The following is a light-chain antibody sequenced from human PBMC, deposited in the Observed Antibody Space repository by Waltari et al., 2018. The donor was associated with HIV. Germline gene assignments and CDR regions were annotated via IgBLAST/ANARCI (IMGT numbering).Light chain of an antibody. V-gene: IGKV4-1*01. CDR1: QSVFFSSNKRNY. CDR2: WAS. CDR3: QQTYTTPPT. Sequence: DIVMTQSPDSLAVSLGARATINCQSRQSVFFSSNKRNYISWYQQKPGQPPKLIIYWASTRQSGVPDRFSGSGSGTNFTLSISSLQAEDVAVYFCQQTYTTPPTFGGGTKVEI. J-gene: IGKJ4*01.